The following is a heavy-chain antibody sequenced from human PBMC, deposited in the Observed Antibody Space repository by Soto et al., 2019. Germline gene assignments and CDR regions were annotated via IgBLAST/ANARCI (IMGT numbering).Heavy chain of an antibody. CDR3: ARLAGTYYDFWSGSENYYYMDV. Sequence: SETLSLTCTVSGGSISSYYWSWIRQPPGKGLEWIGYIYYSGSTNYNPSLKSRVTISVDTSKNQFSLKLSSVTAADTAVYYCARLAGTYYDFWSGSENYYYMDVWGKGATVTVSS. D-gene: IGHD3-3*01. V-gene: IGHV4-59*01. CDR2: IYYSGST. J-gene: IGHJ6*03. CDR1: GGSISSYY.